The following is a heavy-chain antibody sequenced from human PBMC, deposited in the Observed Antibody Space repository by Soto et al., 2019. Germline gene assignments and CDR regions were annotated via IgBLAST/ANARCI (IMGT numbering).Heavy chain of an antibody. J-gene: IGHJ5*02. CDR3: ARDVPYCSGGSCYSNWFDP. Sequence: SETLSLSCTVSGGSISSYYWSWIRQPPGKGLEWIGYIYYSGSTNYNPSLKSRVPISVDTSKNQFSLKLSSVTAADTAVYYCARDVPYCSGGSCYSNWFDPWGQGTLVTVSS. CDR1: GGSISSYY. D-gene: IGHD2-15*01. CDR2: IYYSGST. V-gene: IGHV4-59*01.